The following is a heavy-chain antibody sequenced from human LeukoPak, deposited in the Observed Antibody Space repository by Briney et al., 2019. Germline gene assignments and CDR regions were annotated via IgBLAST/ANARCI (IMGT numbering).Heavy chain of an antibody. D-gene: IGHD5-12*01. Sequence: GGSLRLSCAASGFTFSSYAMSWVRQAPGKGLEWGSAISGSGGSTYYADSVKGRFTISRDNSKNTLYLQMNSLRAEDTAVYYCAKGATIDYYYYGMDVWGQGTTVTVSS. CDR3: AKGATIDYYYYGMDV. J-gene: IGHJ6*02. CDR2: ISGSGGST. CDR1: GFTFSSYA. V-gene: IGHV3-23*01.